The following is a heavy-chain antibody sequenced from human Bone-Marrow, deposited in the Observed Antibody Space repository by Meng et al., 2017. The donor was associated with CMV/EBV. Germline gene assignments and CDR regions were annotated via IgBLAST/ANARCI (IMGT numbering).Heavy chain of an antibody. CDR3: ARDLPLATPAFDY. D-gene: IGHD1-26*01. Sequence: GESLKISCAASGFTFSSYSMNWVRQAPGKGLEWVSSISSSSSYIYYADSVKGRFTISRDNAKNSLYLQMNSLRAEDTVVYYCARDLPLATPAFDYWGQGTLVTVSS. CDR1: GFTFSSYS. J-gene: IGHJ4*02. V-gene: IGHV3-21*01. CDR2: ISSSSSYI.